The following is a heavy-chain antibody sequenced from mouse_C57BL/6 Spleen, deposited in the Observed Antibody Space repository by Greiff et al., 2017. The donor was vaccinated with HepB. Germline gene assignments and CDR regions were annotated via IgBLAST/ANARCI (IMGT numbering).Heavy chain of an antibody. CDR3: AKEKEGPYDYDGGAFDY. Sequence: VKVIESGPGLVQPSQSLSITCTVSGFSLTSYGVHWVRQSPGKGLEWLGVIWRGGSTDYNAAFMSRLSITKDNSKSQVFFKMNSLQADDTAIYYCAKEKEGPYDYDGGAFDYWGQGTTLTVSS. CDR1: GFSLTSYG. D-gene: IGHD2-4*01. J-gene: IGHJ2*01. V-gene: IGHV2-5*01. CDR2: IWRGGST.